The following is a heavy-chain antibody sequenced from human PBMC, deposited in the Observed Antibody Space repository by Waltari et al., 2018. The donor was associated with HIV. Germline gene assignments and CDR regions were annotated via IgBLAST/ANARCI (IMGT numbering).Heavy chain of an antibody. Sequence: EVQLVESGGGLVQPGGSLRLSCAASGFPFTNYAMNWVRRAPGKGLEWVSASSGSGGSTYDADSVKGRFTISRDNSKNTLYLQMNSLRDEDTALYYCAKDDSTGSSGYYPFHYWGQGTLITVSS. V-gene: IGHV3-23*04. D-gene: IGHD3-22*01. CDR3: AKDDSTGSSGYYPFHY. J-gene: IGHJ4*02. CDR2: SSGSGGST. CDR1: GFPFTNYA.